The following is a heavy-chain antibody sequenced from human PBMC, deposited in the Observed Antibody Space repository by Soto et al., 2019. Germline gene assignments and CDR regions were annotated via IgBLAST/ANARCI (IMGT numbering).Heavy chain of an antibody. J-gene: IGHJ4*02. CDR2: ISGSDGKT. Sequence: GGSLRLSCAASGFSFGSYALSWVRQAPGKGLEWVSTISGSDGKTFYADSVKGRFSISRDTSQNTLYLQMNSLRADDTAIYYCARWSYRDYWGQGTRVTVS. CDR1: GFSFGSYA. V-gene: IGHV3-23*01. D-gene: IGHD3-10*01. CDR3: ARWSYRDY.